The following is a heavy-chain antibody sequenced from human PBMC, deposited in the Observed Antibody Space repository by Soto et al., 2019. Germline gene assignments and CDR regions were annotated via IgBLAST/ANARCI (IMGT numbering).Heavy chain of an antibody. V-gene: IGHV5-51*01. CDR1: GYSFSNYW. CDR3: ARREGASDY. D-gene: IGHD1-26*01. Sequence: RGESLKISCKGSGYSFSNYWIAWVRQVPGKGLEWMGTIYPGDSDTRYSPSFQGQVTISADKSISTAYLHWSSLKASDTAIYYCARREGASDYWGQGTLVTVSS. CDR2: IYPGDSDT. J-gene: IGHJ4*02.